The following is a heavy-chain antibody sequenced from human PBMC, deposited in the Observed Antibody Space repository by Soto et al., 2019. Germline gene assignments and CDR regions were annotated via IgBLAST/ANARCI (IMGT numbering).Heavy chain of an antibody. D-gene: IGHD4-17*01. CDR2: IYWNDDK. CDR3: AHRGYGDYPRDNWFDP. J-gene: IGHJ5*02. CDR1: GFSLNTGGVG. Sequence: ITLKESGPTLMKPTQTLTLTCTFSGFSLNTGGVGVGWIRQPPGKALEWLALIYWNDDKRYSPSLKSRLSITKDTSKNRVVLTLTNLDPVDTATYYCAHRGYGDYPRDNWFDPWGRGTLVTVSS. V-gene: IGHV2-5*01.